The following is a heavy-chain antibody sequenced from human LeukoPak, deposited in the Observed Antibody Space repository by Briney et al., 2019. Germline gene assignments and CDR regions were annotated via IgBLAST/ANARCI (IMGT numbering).Heavy chain of an antibody. D-gene: IGHD6-19*01. V-gene: IGHV1-2*02. CDR2: INPNSGGT. J-gene: IGHJ4*02. CDR1: GYTFTGYY. CDR3: AKDGDSSSGHCDY. Sequence: ASVKVSCKASGYTFTGYYMHWVRQAPGQGLEWMGWINPNSGGTNYAQKFQGRVTMTRDTSISTAYMELTSLTSEDTAVYYCAKDGDSSSGHCDYWGQGTLVTVSS.